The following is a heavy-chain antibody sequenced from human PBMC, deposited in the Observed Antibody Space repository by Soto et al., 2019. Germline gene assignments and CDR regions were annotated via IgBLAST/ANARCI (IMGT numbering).Heavy chain of an antibody. CDR2: TYYRSKWYN. CDR1: GDSVSSKSAA. J-gene: IGHJ4*02. V-gene: IGHV6-1*01. D-gene: IGHD1-26*01. Sequence: SQTLALPVGISGDSVSSKSAAWNGIRQSPSRGLEWLGRTYYRSKWYNEYAVSVKSRIIINPDTSKNQFSLQLNSVTPEDTAVYYCARSGNEGAVDYWGQGTLVTVSS. CDR3: ARSGNEGAVDY.